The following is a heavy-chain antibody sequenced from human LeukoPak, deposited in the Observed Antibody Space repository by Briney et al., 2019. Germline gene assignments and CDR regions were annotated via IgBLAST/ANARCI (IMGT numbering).Heavy chain of an antibody. Sequence: SETLSLTCTVSSGSISSYYWSWIRQPPGKGLEWIGYIYYSGSTNYNPSLKSRVTISVDTSKNQFSLKLSSVAAADTAVYYCARGKTYYDISKDAFDIWGQGTMVTVSS. V-gene: IGHV4-59*01. D-gene: IGHD3-22*01. J-gene: IGHJ3*02. CDR1: SGSISSYY. CDR2: IYYSGST. CDR3: ARGKTYYDISKDAFDI.